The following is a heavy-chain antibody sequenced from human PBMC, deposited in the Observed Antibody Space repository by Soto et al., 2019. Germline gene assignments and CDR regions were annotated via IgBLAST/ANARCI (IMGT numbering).Heavy chain of an antibody. D-gene: IGHD6-13*01. V-gene: IGHV3-9*01. CDR2: ISWNSGSI. Sequence: EVQLVESGGGLVQPGRSLRLSCAASGFTFDDYAMHWVRQAPGKGLEWVSGISWNSGSIGYADSVKGRFTISRDNAKNSLYLQMNSLRAEDTALYYCAKDIRYTGGSWSLYDYWGQGTLVTVSS. CDR3: AKDIRYTGGSWSLYDY. CDR1: GFTFDDYA. J-gene: IGHJ4*02.